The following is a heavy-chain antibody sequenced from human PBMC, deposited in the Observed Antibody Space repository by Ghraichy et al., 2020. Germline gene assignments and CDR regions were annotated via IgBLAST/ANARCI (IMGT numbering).Heavy chain of an antibody. CDR2: ISLDGSIT. CDR3: ARTPAYYYDT. V-gene: IGHV3-74*01. Sequence: SCAASGFSFRNYWMHWVRQAPGKGLLWVSRISLDGSITTYADSVKGRFTISRDNAKNTLYLQMNSLRAEDTAVYYCARTPAYYYDTWGQGTLVTVSS. J-gene: IGHJ4*02. D-gene: IGHD3-22*01. CDR1: GFSFRNYW.